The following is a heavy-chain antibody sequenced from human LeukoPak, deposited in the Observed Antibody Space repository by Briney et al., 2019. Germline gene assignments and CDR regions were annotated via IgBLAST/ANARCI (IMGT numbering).Heavy chain of an antibody. CDR2: INSNGGTT. CDR1: GFTFSSYA. J-gene: IGHJ4*02. D-gene: IGHD3-10*01. CDR3: ARGDYYGSGSYFSPLGY. V-gene: IGHV3-64*04. Sequence: PGGSLRLSCSASGFTFSSYAMHWVRQAPGKGLEYVSAINSNGGTTYYSDSVKGRFTISRDNAKNSLYLQMNSLRAEDTALYYCARGDYYGSGSYFSPLGYWGQGTLVTVSS.